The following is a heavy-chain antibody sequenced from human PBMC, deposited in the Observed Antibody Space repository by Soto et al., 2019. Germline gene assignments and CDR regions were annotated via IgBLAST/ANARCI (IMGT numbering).Heavy chain of an antibody. J-gene: IGHJ4*02. CDR1: GGSVSSGSYY. CDR2: IYYSGST. Sequence: SETLSLTCTVSGGSVSSGSYYWSWIRQPPGKGLEWIGYIYYSGSTNYNPSLKSRVTISIDTSKTQFSLKLSSVNAADSAVYYCARSDETARPFSATDYYFDYWGQGTLVTVSS. D-gene: IGHD6-6*01. CDR3: ARSDETARPFSATDYYFDY. V-gene: IGHV4-61*01.